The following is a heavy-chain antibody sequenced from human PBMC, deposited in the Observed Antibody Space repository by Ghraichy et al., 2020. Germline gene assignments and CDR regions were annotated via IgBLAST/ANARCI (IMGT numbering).Heavy chain of an antibody. V-gene: IGHV3-33*01. J-gene: IGHJ1*01. Sequence: GGSLRLSCAASGFTFSSYGMHWVRQAPGKGLEWVAVIWYDGSNKYYADSVKGRFTISRDNSKNTLYLQMNSLRAEDTAVYYCARDGSAAGTGEYFQHWGQGTLVTVSS. CDR1: GFTFSSYG. D-gene: IGHD6-13*01. CDR2: IWYDGSNK. CDR3: ARDGSAAGTGEYFQH.